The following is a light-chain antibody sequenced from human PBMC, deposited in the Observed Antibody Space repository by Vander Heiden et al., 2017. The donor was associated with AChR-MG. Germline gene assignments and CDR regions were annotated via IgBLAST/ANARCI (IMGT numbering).Light chain of an antibody. J-gene: IGKJ2*01. V-gene: IGKV1-33*01. CDR3: QQYDNLPSYT. CDR1: QSITNY. Sequence: DFQMTKSPASVSASVGDRVTLTCQASQSITNYLTWYQQKPGKAPKLLIYDASTLETGVPSRFSGSGSGTDFTFTISSLQPEDIATYYCQQYDNLPSYTFGQGTKLEIK. CDR2: DAS.